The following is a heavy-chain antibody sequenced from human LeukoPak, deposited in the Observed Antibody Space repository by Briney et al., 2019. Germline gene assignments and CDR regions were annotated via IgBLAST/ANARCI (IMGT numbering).Heavy chain of an antibody. V-gene: IGHV3-30*18. Sequence: GGSLRLSCAAYAFTFRNYAMHWLRQAPGKGLEWVAVIASDGNDKHLADSVKGRLTISRDNSKNTLYLQMNSLRAEDTAVYYCAKDLSDPVMVIESWGQGTLVTVSS. J-gene: IGHJ4*02. CDR3: AKDLSDPVMVIES. CDR1: AFTFRNYA. CDR2: IASDGNDK. D-gene: IGHD5-18*01.